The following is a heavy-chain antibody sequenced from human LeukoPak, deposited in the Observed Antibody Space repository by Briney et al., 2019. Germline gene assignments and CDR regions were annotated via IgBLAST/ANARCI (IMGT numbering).Heavy chain of an antibody. V-gene: IGHV4-30-4*01. J-gene: IGHJ5*02. CDR3: ARYGSGQPRRWFDP. Sequence: SETLSLTCTVSGDSISSGDYHWSWLRQPPGKGLEWIGYISNSGSAYYNPSLKSRVTMSVDTSKNQFSLKLSSVTAADTAVFYCARYGSGQPRRWFDPWGQGTLVTVSS. CDR1: GDSISSGDYH. D-gene: IGHD3-10*01. CDR2: ISNSGSA.